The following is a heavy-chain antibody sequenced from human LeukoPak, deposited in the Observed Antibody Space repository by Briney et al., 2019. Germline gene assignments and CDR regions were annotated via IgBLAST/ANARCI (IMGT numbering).Heavy chain of an antibody. CDR3: ARGNDFWSGCRGP. CDR1: GYTFTSYD. CDR2: MNPNSGNT. V-gene: IGHV1-8*03. D-gene: IGHD3-3*01. J-gene: IGHJ5*02. Sequence: ASVKVSCKASGYTFTSYDINWVRQATGQGLEWMGWMNPNSGNTGYAQKFQGRVTITRNTSISTAYMELRSLRSDDTAVYYCARGNDFWSGCRGPWGQGTLVTVSS.